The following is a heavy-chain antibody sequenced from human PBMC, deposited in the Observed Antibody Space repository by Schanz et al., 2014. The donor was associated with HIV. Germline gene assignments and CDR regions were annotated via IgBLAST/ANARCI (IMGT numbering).Heavy chain of an antibody. CDR2: MNQDGSRK. V-gene: IGHV3-7*01. CDR1: GFTFSSYX. CDR3: VHDDSDNDGFEM. J-gene: IGHJ3*02. Sequence: VQLVESGGGVVQPGKSLRLSCAASGFTFSSYXXXWVRQAPGKGLEMVANMNQDGSRKYYVDSVKGRFTISRDNAANSLFLQMNSLRAEDTAVYYCVHDDSDNDGFEMWGQGTMVTVSS. D-gene: IGHD3-22*01.